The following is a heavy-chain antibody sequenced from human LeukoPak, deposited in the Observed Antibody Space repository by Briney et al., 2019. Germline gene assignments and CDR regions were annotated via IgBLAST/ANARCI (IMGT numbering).Heavy chain of an antibody. D-gene: IGHD6-19*01. J-gene: IGHJ6*03. Sequence: GESLKISCQGSGYSFTFYWIGWVRQMPGKGLEWMGIIYPDDSDTRSSPSFQGQVTISADKSISTAYLQWSSLKASDTAMYFCARREGAGKSYYYYYMDVWGKGTTVTVSS. CDR3: ARREGAGKSYYYYYMDV. CDR2: IYPDDSDT. CDR1: GYSFTFYW. V-gene: IGHV5-51*01.